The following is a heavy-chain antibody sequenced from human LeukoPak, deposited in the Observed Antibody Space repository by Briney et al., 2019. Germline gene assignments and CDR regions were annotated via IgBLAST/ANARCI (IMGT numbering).Heavy chain of an antibody. J-gene: IGHJ5*02. V-gene: IGHV3-7*03. D-gene: IGHD2-8*01. CDR2: IKSDGSES. CDR1: GFTFNNYA. Sequence: SGGSLRLSCAASGFTFNNYAMHWVRQAPGKGPEWVATIKSDGSESYYVDSVKGRFIISRDNAKNLVYLHMNSLRAEDTAVYYCARDEGVSWFGPWGQGTLVTVSS. CDR3: ARDEGVSWFGP.